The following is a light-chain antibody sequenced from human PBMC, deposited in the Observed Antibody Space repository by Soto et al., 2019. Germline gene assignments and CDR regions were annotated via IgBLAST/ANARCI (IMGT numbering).Light chain of an antibody. CDR2: AAS. J-gene: IGKJ3*01. CDR1: QGISSY. Sequence: AIRMTQSPSSFSASTGDRVTITCRASQGISSYLAWYQQKPGKAPKLLIYAASTLQSGVPSRFSGSGSRTDVTITVNCLPSDDFATDYYHQYYSYPPFTFGRGTKVDIK. CDR3: HQYYSYPPFT. V-gene: IGKV1-8*01.